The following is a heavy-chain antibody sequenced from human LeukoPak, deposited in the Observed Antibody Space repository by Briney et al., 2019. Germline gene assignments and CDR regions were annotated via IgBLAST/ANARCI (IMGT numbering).Heavy chain of an antibody. CDR2: IYVSGST. D-gene: IGHD1-26*01. V-gene: IGHV4-59*01. CDR1: GVSITTYN. Sequence: SQTLSLTCTVSGVSITTYNWSWSRHPPGEGLEWVGYIYVSGSTNYNPSLTSRVTISIDTSNHQFSLKLSSVTAADTAVYYCARNGGSYTFDIWGQGTMVTVSS. CDR3: ARNGGSYTFDI. J-gene: IGHJ3*02.